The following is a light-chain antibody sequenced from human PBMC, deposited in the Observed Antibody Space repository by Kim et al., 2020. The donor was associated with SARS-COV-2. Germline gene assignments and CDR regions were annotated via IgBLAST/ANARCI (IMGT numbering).Light chain of an antibody. Sequence: GQRVTISCSGSSSNVGSNTVSWYQQRPGTAPKLLIYSNKQRPSGVPDRFSGSKSGTSASLAISGLQSEDETDYYCAAWDDSLNGWVFGGGTQLTVL. J-gene: IGLJ3*02. CDR1: SSNVGSNT. CDR3: AAWDDSLNGWV. CDR2: SNK. V-gene: IGLV1-44*01.